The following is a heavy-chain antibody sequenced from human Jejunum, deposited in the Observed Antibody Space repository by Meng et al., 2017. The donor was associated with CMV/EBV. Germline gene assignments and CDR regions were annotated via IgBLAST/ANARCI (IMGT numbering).Heavy chain of an antibody. CDR2: IYYSGST. V-gene: IGHV4-39*01. CDR1: YY. CDR3: ARAVLRFLEWDLSPHPYGMEV. D-gene: IGHD3-3*01. J-gene: IGHJ6*02. Sequence: YYWGWIRQSPGKGLELIGSIYYSGSTYYNPSLKSRVTISVDTSKNQFSLKLSSVTAADTAVYYCARAVLRFLEWDLSPHPYGMEVWGQGTTVTVSS.